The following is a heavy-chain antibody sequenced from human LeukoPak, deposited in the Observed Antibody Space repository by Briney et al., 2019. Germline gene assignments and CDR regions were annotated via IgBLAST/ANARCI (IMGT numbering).Heavy chain of an antibody. CDR1: GFTFSDYY. CDR2: ISSSGSTI. D-gene: IGHD1-26*01. CDR3: ARAVGATARSGAFDI. Sequence: GGSLRLSCAASGFTFSDYYMNWIRQAPGKGLECVSYISSSGSTIYYADSVKGRFTISRDNAKNSLYLQMNSLGAEDTAVYYCARAVGATARSGAFDIWGQGTMVTVSS. V-gene: IGHV3-11*04. J-gene: IGHJ3*02.